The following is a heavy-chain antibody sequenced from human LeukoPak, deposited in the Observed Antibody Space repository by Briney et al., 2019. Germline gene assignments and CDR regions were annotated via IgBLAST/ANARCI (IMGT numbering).Heavy chain of an antibody. CDR2: IYTSGST. CDR1: GGSISSGSYY. Sequence: SQTLSLTCTVSGGSISSGSYYWSWIRQPAGKGLEWIGRIYTSGSTNYNPSLKSRVTMSVDTSKNQFSLKLTSVTAADTAVYYCARVSPYEGNWFDPWGQGALVTVPS. CDR3: ARVSPYEGNWFDP. V-gene: IGHV4-61*02. J-gene: IGHJ5*02. D-gene: IGHD5-12*01.